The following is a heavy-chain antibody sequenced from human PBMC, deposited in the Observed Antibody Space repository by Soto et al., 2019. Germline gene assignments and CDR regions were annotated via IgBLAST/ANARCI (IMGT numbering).Heavy chain of an antibody. Sequence: GGSLRLSCAASGFTFSSYAMSWVRQAPGKGLEWVSVISGSDDSTYYADSVKGRFTISRDNSKNTLYLQMNSLRAEDTAVYYCAKRSSSSTFDYWGQGTMVTVSS. V-gene: IGHV3-23*01. CDR3: AKRSSSSTFDY. CDR2: ISGSDDST. CDR1: GFTFSSYA. D-gene: IGHD6-6*01. J-gene: IGHJ4*02.